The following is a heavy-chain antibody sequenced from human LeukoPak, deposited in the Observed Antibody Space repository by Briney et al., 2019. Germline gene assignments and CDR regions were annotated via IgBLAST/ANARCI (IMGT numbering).Heavy chain of an antibody. Sequence: SETLSLTCTVSGGSISSSSYYWGWIRQPPGKGLEWIGSIYYSGSTYYNPSLKSRVTMSVDTSKNQFSLRLSSVNAADAAVYYCARDILATSIAAPYYWGQGTLVTVSS. V-gene: IGHV4-39*07. CDR2: IYYSGST. CDR3: ARDILATSIAAPYY. D-gene: IGHD6-13*01. CDR1: GGSISSSSYY. J-gene: IGHJ4*02.